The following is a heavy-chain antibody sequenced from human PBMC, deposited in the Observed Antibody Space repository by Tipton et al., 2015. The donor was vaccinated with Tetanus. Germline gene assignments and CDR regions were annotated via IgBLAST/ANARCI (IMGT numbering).Heavy chain of an antibody. V-gene: IGHV3-33*01. J-gene: IGHJ4*02. D-gene: IGHD2-15*01. Sequence: SLRLSCAASGFIFSSYGIHWVRQAPGKGLEWVAVSWYDGTDKYYADSVKGRFTISRGNSKNTLYLQMNSLRAEDTAVYYCAREADCGGGSCFSGDFDNWGQGTQVTVSS. CDR1: GFIFSSYG. CDR2: SWYDGTDK. CDR3: AREADCGGGSCFSGDFDN.